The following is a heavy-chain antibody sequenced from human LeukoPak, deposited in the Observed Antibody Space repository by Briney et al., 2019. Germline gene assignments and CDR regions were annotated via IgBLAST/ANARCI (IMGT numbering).Heavy chain of an antibody. Sequence: GGSLRLSCAAFGFTVSSNYMSWVRQAPGKGLEWVSVIYSGGSTYYADSVKGRFTISRDNSKNTLYLQMNSLRAEDTAVYYCARAPGGYDILTGYFDYWGQGTLVTVSS. V-gene: IGHV3-66*01. D-gene: IGHD3-9*01. CDR2: IYSGGST. J-gene: IGHJ4*02. CDR1: GFTVSSNY. CDR3: ARAPGGYDILTGYFDY.